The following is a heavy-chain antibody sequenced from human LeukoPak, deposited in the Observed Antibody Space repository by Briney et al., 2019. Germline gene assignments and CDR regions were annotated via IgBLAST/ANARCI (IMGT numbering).Heavy chain of an antibody. V-gene: IGHV4-34*01. CDR3: ARGGYSYGQRSYYYYYGMDV. Sequence: SETLSLTCAVYGGSFSGHYWSWIRQPPGKGLEWIGEINHSGSTNYNPSLKSRATISLDTSKNQFSLNLNSVTAADTAVYYCARGGYSYGQRSYYYYYGMDVWGQGTTVTVSS. CDR1: GGSFSGHY. J-gene: IGHJ6*02. D-gene: IGHD5-18*01. CDR2: INHSGST.